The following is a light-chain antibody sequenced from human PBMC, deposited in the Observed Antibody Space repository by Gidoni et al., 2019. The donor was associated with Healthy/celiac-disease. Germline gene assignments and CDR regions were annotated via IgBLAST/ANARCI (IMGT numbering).Light chain of an antibody. CDR2: GAS. J-gene: IGKJ3*01. CDR3: QQYGSSLLFT. Sequence: DIVLTHSPVTLSLSPGERATLCCRASQSVSSSYLAWYQQKPGQAPRLLIYGASSRATGIPDRFSGSGSGTDFTLTISRLEPEDFAVYYCQQYGSSLLFTFGPGTKVDIK. CDR1: QSVSSSY. V-gene: IGKV3-20*01.